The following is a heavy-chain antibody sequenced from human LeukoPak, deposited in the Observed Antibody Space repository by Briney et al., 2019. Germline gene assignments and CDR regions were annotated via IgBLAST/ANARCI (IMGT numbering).Heavy chain of an antibody. J-gene: IGHJ6*03. CDR1: GFTFSNYA. D-gene: IGHD1-26*01. V-gene: IGHV3-64*01. Sequence: GGSLRLSCAASGFTFSNYAMHWVRQAPGKGLEYVSAISSNGGSTYYANSVKGRFTISRDNSKNTLYLQMGSLRAEDMAVYYCARDLVGDYYYYMDVWGKGTTVTISS. CDR2: ISSNGGST. CDR3: ARDLVGDYYYYMDV.